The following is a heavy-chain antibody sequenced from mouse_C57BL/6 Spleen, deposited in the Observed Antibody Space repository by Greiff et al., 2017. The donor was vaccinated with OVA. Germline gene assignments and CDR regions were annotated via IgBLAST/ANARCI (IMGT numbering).Heavy chain of an antibody. Sequence: VKLVESGPGLVQPSQSLSITCTVSGFSLTSYGVHWVRQSPGKGLEWLGVIWSGGSTDYNAAFISRLSISKDNSKSQVFFKMNSLQADDTAIYYCARNKGNRYFDVWGTGTTVTVSS. V-gene: IGHV2-2*01. CDR1: GFSLTSYG. CDR2: IWSGGST. J-gene: IGHJ1*03. CDR3: ARNKGNRYFDV.